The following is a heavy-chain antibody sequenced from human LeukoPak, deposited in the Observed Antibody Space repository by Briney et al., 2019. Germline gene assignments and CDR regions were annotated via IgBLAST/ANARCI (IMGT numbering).Heavy chain of an antibody. Sequence: GGSLRLSCAASGFTFDDYAMSWVRQAPGKGLEWVSSITSRGESTWYVDSVKGRFTITRDNSEYTLYLQMHSLRAEDTAVYYCARDRPNYYGSDGHYYRRDGDYWGRGTLVSVSS. CDR3: ARDRPNYYGSDGHYYRRDGDY. D-gene: IGHD3-22*01. CDR1: GFTFDDYA. J-gene: IGHJ4*02. CDR2: ITSRGEST. V-gene: IGHV3-23*01.